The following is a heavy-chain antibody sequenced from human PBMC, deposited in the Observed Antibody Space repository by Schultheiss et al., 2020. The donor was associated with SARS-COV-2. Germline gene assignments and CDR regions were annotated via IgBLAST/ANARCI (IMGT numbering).Heavy chain of an antibody. CDR2: ISSSGSTI. V-gene: IGHV3-48*04. J-gene: IGHJ6*02. CDR3: ARDEDETPQRNYYYYGMDV. D-gene: IGHD4-23*01. Sequence: GESLKISCAASGFTFSSYAMSWVRQAPGKGLEWVSYISSSGSTIYYADSVKGRFTISRDNAKNSLYLQMNSLRAEDTAVYYCARDEDETPQRNYYYYGMDVWGQGTTVTVSS. CDR1: GFTFSSYA.